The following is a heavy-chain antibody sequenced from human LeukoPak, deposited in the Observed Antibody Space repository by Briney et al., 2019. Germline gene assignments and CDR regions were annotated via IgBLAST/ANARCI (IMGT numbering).Heavy chain of an antibody. V-gene: IGHV3-30*02. Sequence: GGSLRLSCAASGFTFSSYGMHWVRQAPGKGLEWVAFIRYDGSNKYYADSVKGRFTISRDNSKNTLYLQMNSLRAEDTAVYYCAKDPAGTTWGDAFDIWGQGTMVTVSS. CDR1: GFTFSSYG. J-gene: IGHJ3*02. CDR2: IRYDGSNK. D-gene: IGHD1-1*01. CDR3: AKDPAGTTWGDAFDI.